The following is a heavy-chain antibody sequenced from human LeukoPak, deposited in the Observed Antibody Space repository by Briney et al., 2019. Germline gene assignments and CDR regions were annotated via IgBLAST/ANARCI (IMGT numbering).Heavy chain of an antibody. Sequence: GGSLRLSCAASGFTFSSYWMHWVRQAPGKGLVWVSRINTDGSSTSYADSVKGRFTISRDNSKNTLYLQMNSLRAEDTAVYYCAKASSGWIQLWLWGQGTMVTVSS. V-gene: IGHV3-74*01. CDR3: AKASSGWIQLWL. CDR2: INTDGSST. CDR1: GFTFSSYW. J-gene: IGHJ3*01. D-gene: IGHD5-18*01.